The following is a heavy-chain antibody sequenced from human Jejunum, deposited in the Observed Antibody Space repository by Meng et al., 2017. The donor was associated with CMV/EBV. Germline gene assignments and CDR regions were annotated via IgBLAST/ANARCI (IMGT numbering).Heavy chain of an antibody. CDR2: INHSGTT. J-gene: IGHJ4*02. V-gene: IGHV4-34*01. CDR3: AVDIVPAMGPGTPLTTNY. Sequence: QGQLQQWGAGLLKPSETLSLTCAVYGGSSSGYYWNWIRQPPGKGLEWIGEINHSGTTNYNPSLKSRVTISVDTSKNQFSLKLSSVTAADTAVYYCAVDIVPAMGPGTPLTTNYWGQGTLVTVSS. D-gene: IGHD5-12*01. CDR1: GGSSSGYY.